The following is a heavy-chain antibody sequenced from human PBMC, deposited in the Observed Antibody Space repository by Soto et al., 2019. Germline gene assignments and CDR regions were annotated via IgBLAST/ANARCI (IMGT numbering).Heavy chain of an antibody. D-gene: IGHD3-10*01. Sequence: QVQLVQSGAEVKKPGSSVKVSCKASGGTFSSYAISWVRQAPGQGLEWMGGTIPIFGTANYAQKFQGRVTITADESTSTAYMELSSLRSEDTAVYYCARGYYYGSGSYRNYYYYGMDVWGQGTTVTVSS. J-gene: IGHJ6*02. CDR1: GGTFSSYA. V-gene: IGHV1-69*01. CDR2: TIPIFGTA. CDR3: ARGYYYGSGSYRNYYYYGMDV.